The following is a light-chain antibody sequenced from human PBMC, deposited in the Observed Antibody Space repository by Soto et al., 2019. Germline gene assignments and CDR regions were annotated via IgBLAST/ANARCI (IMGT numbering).Light chain of an antibody. CDR2: GAS. J-gene: IGKJ1*01. CDR3: QQYASSPT. Sequence: EVVMTQSPATLSLSPGDRATLSCSASQTVSSNFLAWYQQRPAQAPRLLIHGASTRATGIPDRFSGSGSGTDFTLTISGLEPEDSAVFYCQQYASSPTFGQGTKVDI. V-gene: IGKV3-20*01. CDR1: QTVSSNF.